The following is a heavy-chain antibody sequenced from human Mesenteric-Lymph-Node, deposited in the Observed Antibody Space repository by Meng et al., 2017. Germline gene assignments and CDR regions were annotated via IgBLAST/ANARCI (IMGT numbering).Heavy chain of an antibody. CDR1: GGTFSSYA. V-gene: IGHV1-3*01. J-gene: IGHJ4*02. Sequence: ASVKVSCKASGGTFSSYAISWVRQAPGQRLEWMGWINAGNGNTKYSQKFQGRVTITRDTSASTAYMELSSLRSEDTAVYYCARTYYYDSSGYYSARYYFDYWGQGTLVTVSS. CDR3: ARTYYYDSSGYYSARYYFDY. CDR2: INAGNGNT. D-gene: IGHD3-22*01.